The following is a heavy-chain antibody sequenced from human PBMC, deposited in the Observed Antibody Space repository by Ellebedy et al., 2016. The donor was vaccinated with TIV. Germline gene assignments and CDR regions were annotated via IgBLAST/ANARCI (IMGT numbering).Heavy chain of an antibody. CDR2: MNQDGSRR. Sequence: GESLKISXAASGFSFSNYWMSWVRPAPGKGLEWVGNMNQDGSRRDYVASVVGRFTISRDNGRNSLYLQMNSLRADDTAVYYCARDGTTSSMDIWGQGTMVTVSS. CDR3: ARDGTTSSMDI. CDR1: GFSFSNYW. D-gene: IGHD1-1*01. V-gene: IGHV3-7*01. J-gene: IGHJ3*02.